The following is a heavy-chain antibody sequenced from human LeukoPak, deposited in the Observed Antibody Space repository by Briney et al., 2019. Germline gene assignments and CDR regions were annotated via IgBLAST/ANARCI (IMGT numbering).Heavy chain of an antibody. CDR1: GYTLTELS. Sequence: SCKVSGYTLTELSMHWVRQAPGKGLEWVAVISYDGSNKYYADSVKGRFTISRDNSKNTLYLQMNSLRAEDAAVYYCAREFGSQHPYWGQGTLVTVSS. CDR2: ISYDGSNK. J-gene: IGHJ4*02. V-gene: IGHV3-30-3*01. CDR3: AREFGSQHPY. D-gene: IGHD1-26*01.